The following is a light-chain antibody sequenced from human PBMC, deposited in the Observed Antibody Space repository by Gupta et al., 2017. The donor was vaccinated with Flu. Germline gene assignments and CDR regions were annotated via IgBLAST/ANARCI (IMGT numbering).Light chain of an antibody. CDR2: AAS. CDR1: QGIGHA. CDR3: LQHTTYPYT. J-gene: IGKJ2*01. Sequence: GDKVTITSRASQGIGHALCWFQQKPGKAPRRLIYAASTLQSGVPSRFSGSGSGTEFTLTISSLQPEDVATYYCLQHTTYPYTFGQGTKLEIK. V-gene: IGKV1-17*01.